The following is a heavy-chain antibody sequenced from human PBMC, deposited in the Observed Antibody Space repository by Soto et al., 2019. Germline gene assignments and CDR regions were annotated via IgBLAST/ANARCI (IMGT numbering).Heavy chain of an antibody. CDR3: ASPEVTDINSVAF. CDR2: IYYSGST. V-gene: IGHV4-39*01. Sequence: TSETRSLTCTVSGGSISSSSYYWGWSRQRPGKGLEWIVSIYYSGSTYYNPSRKSRVTISVDTSKTQFSLKLSSVTAADTAVYYCASPEVTDINSVAFWGQGSLVSVAS. CDR1: GGSISSSSYY. D-gene: IGHD2-21*02. J-gene: IGHJ4*02.